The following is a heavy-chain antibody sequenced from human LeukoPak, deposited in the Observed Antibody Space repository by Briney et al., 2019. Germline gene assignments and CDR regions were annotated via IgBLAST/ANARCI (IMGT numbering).Heavy chain of an antibody. J-gene: IGHJ4*02. CDR3: ARGLRGSHGGGFDY. V-gene: IGHV3-21*01. CDR1: GFTFSSYS. D-gene: IGHD3-10*01. CDR2: IRGDSTET. Sequence: GGSLRLSCAGSGFTFSSYSMIWVRQAPGKGLEWVASIRGDSTETRHAGSVMGRFTISRDNAKKSLYLQMNSLRAEDTAVYYCARGLRGSHGGGFDYWGQGTLVTVSS.